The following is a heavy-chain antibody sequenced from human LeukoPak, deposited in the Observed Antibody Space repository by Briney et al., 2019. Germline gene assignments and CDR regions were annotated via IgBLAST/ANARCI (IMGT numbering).Heavy chain of an antibody. CDR1: GFIFSGHV. D-gene: IGHD3-3*01. CDR2: ISYDGSNK. Sequence: PGGSLRLSCAASGFIFSGHVMHWVRQAPGKGLEWVSLISYDGSNKDYADSVKGRFTISRDNSKNTLYMQMNGLRAEDTAVYYRARRYNDFWSGSQFVSWGQGTLVIVSS. J-gene: IGHJ4*02. CDR3: ARRYNDFWSGSQFVS. V-gene: IGHV3-30-3*01.